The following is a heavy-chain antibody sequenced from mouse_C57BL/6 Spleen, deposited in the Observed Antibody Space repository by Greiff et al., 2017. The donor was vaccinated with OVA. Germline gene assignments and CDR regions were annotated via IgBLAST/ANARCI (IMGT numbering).Heavy chain of an antibody. CDR3: ALCPDYCVSSYDY. D-gene: IGHD1-1*01. CDR2: TYWDDDK. Sequence: QVTLKESGPGLLQPSQTLSLTCSFSGFSLSTSGMGVSRNRQPSGKGLEWLAHTYWDDDKRYNPSLKSRLTISKDTSRHQVFLKIASLDTADTATYYCALCPDYCVSSYDYWGQGTTLTVSS. V-gene: IGHV8-12*01. J-gene: IGHJ2*01. CDR1: GFSLSTSGMG.